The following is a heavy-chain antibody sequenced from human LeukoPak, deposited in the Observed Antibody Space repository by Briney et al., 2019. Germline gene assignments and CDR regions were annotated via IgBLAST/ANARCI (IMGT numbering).Heavy chain of an antibody. CDR2: IHYSGSA. CDR1: GGSISSGAYS. CDR3: ARATYDSSGYRRYFDN. D-gene: IGHD3-22*01. Sequence: PSETLSLTCAVSGGSISSGAYSWSWIRQPPGKGLEWIGYIHYSGSAYSNPSLRSRVTISVDMSKNQFSLKLSSVTAADTAVYYCARATYDSSGYRRYFDNWGQGTLVTVSS. J-gene: IGHJ4*02. V-gene: IGHV4-30-4*07.